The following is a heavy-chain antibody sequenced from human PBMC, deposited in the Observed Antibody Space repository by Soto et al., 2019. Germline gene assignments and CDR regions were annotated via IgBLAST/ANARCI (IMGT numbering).Heavy chain of an antibody. CDR2: IKGDGSAK. J-gene: IGHJ3*02. D-gene: IGHD6-25*01. CDR3: ARDVSPGSSGYYLEAFDI. V-gene: IGHV3-7*05. CDR1: GFTFGNYW. Sequence: EVQLVESGGGLVQPGGSLRLSCAASGFTFGNYWMTWVRQAPGKGLEWVVNIKGDGSAKSYLDSVRGRLTVSRDNAENSLFLQMNILRAEGTALYYCARDVSPGSSGYYLEAFDIWGQGTRVTVS.